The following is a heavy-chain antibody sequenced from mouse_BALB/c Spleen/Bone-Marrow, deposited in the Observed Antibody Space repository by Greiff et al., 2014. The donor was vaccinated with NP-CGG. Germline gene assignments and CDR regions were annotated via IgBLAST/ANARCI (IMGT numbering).Heavy chain of an antibody. Sequence: QVQLQQSGSVLVRPGASVKLSCKASGYTFTNSWIHWAKQRPGQGLEWIGEIYPNSGNTNYNEKFKGKATLTVDTSSSTAYVDHSSLTSEDSAVYYCARHQRFAYYFDYWGPGTTLTVSS. V-gene: IGHV1S130*01. CDR2: IYPNSGNT. CDR1: GYTFTNSW. CDR3: ARHQRFAYYFDY. J-gene: IGHJ2*01.